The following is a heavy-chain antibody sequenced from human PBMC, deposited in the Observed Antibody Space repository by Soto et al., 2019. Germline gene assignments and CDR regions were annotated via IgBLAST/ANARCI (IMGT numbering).Heavy chain of an antibody. Sequence: ASVKVSCKASGYTFTGYYMHWVRQAPGQGLEWMGWINPNSGGTNYAQKFQGRVTMTRDTSISTAYMELSRLRSDDTAVYYRARTARLYSSSTGLAYWGQGTLVTVSS. CDR3: ARTARLYSSSTGLAY. D-gene: IGHD6-13*01. CDR1: GYTFTGYY. J-gene: IGHJ4*02. CDR2: INPNSGGT. V-gene: IGHV1-2*02.